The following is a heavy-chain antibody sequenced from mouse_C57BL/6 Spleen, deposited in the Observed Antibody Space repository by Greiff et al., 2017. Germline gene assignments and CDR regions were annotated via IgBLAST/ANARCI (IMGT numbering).Heavy chain of an antibody. Sequence: QVQLQQSGAELVRPGTSVKLSCKASGYTFTSYWMHWVKQRPGQGLEWIGVIDPSDSYTNYNQKFKGKATLTVDTSSSTAYMQLSSLTSEDSAVYYCARSGSRRSFAYWGQGTLVTVSA. D-gene: IGHD2-4*01. CDR3: ARSGSRRSFAY. J-gene: IGHJ3*01. CDR2: IDPSDSYT. CDR1: GYTFTSYW. V-gene: IGHV1-59*01.